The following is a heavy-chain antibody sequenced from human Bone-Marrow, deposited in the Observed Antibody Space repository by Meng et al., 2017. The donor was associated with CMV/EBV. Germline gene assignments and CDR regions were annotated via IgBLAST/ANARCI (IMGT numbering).Heavy chain of an antibody. CDR3: AKRADYSDTSNYYSLDY. D-gene: IGHD3-22*01. J-gene: IGHJ4*02. CDR2: IRYDGTTK. CDR1: GFTFSNYG. V-gene: IGHV3-30*02. Sequence: GESLKISCAASGFTFSNYGIHWVRQAPGKGLEWLTFIRYDGTTKYYTDSVKGRFTISRDNSKNTLYLQMNSLRAEDTAVYFCAKRADYSDTSNYYSLDYWGQGTLVTVSS.